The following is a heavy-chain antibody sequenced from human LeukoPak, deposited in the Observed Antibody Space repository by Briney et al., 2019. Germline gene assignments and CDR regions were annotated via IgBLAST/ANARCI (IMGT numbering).Heavy chain of an antibody. CDR2: INHSGST. Sequence: SETLSLTCAVYGGSFSGYYWSWIRQPPGKGLEWIGEINHSGSTNYNPSLKSRVTISVDTSKNQFSLKLSSVTAADTAVYYCARSSLHDYYDSSGRLYYYYYMDVWGKGTTVTISS. J-gene: IGHJ6*03. CDR3: ARSSLHDYYDSSGRLYYYYYMDV. V-gene: IGHV4-34*01. CDR1: GGSFSGYY. D-gene: IGHD3-22*01.